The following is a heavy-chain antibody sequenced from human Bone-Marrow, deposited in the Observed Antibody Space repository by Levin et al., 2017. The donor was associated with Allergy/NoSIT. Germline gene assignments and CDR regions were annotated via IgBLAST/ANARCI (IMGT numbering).Heavy chain of an antibody. CDR3: ARSGRVSPIFGEHKSPSDP. J-gene: IGHJ5*02. CDR1: GYSFNAYG. V-gene: IGHV1-18*01. Sequence: GESLKISCKASGYSFNAYGITWVRQAPGQGLEWMGWISGYNGNTNYAQKFQDRVTLTTDTSTTTVYLEVRSLRSDDTAVYYCARSGRVSPIFGEHKSPSDPWGQGMLVTVSS. D-gene: IGHD3-3*01. CDR2: ISGYNGNT.